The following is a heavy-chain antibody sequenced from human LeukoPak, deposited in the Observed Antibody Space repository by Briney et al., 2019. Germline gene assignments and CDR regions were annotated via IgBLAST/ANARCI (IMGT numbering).Heavy chain of an antibody. V-gene: IGHV4-59*01. D-gene: IGHD3-3*01. CDR1: GGSISSYY. CDR3: ARAYQPPAYYDFWSGYSNWFDP. CDR2: IYYSGST. J-gene: IGHJ5*02. Sequence: SETLSLTCTVSGGSISSYYWSWIRQPPGKGPEWIGYIYYSGSTNYNPSLKSRVTISVDTSKNQFSLKLSSVTAADTAVYYCARAYQPPAYYDFWSGYSNWFDPWGQGTLVTVSS.